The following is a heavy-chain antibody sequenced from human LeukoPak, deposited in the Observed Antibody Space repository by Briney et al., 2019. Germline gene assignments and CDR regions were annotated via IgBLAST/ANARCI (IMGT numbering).Heavy chain of an antibody. J-gene: IGHJ6*02. CDR2: IYYSGST. Sequence: SETLSLTCTVSGGSLSTYYWSWIRQSPEKGLEWIAYIYYSGSTNYNPSLRSRVTISVDTSKNQFSLEMSSVTAADTAVYYCARNFRGLWSGYYDLREYYYGLDVWGQGTTVTVSS. D-gene: IGHD3-3*01. V-gene: IGHV4-59*01. CDR1: GGSLSTYY. CDR3: ARNFRGLWSGYYDLREYYYGLDV.